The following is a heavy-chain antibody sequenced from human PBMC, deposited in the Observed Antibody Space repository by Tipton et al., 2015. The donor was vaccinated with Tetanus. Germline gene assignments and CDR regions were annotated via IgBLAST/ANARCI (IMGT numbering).Heavy chain of an antibody. CDR3: ARNTVVGTVTSDY. J-gene: IGHJ4*02. Sequence: TLSLTCTVSGGSISGYYWSWIRQPPGKGLEWIGEINHSGSTNYNPSLKSRVTISVDTSKNQFSLKLSSVTAADTAVYYCARNTVVGTVTSDYWGQGTLVTVSS. CDR2: INHSGST. CDR1: GGSISGYY. V-gene: IGHV4-34*01. D-gene: IGHD6-19*01.